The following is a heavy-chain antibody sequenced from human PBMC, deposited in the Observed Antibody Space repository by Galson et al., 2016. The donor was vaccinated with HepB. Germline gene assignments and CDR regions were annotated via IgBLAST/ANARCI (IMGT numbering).Heavy chain of an antibody. D-gene: IGHD7-27*01. CDR3: AKDGGGRSGGWGFYYEYGMDV. Sequence: SLRLSCAASGFTFDDYAMHWVRQSPGKGLEWVTGISWNSGRVDYADSVKGRFTICRDNAQNSLFLQMNSLRPEDTAFYNCAKDGGGRSGGWGFYYEYGMDVWGKGTTVTFSS. CDR1: GFTFDDYA. V-gene: IGHV3-9*01. CDR2: ISWNSGRV. J-gene: IGHJ6*04.